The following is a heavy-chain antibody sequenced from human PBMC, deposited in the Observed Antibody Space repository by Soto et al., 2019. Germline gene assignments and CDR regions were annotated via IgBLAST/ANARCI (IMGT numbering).Heavy chain of an antibody. Sequence: GGSLRLSCAASGFTFSSYGMHWVRQAPGKGLEWVAVIWYDGSNKYYADSVKGRFTISRDNSKNTLYLQMNSLRAEDTAVYYCAKYAGSGSHFDSWGQGTLVTVSS. CDR1: GFTFSSYG. CDR2: IWYDGSNK. J-gene: IGHJ4*02. CDR3: AKYAGSGSHFDS. D-gene: IGHD3-3*01. V-gene: IGHV3-33*06.